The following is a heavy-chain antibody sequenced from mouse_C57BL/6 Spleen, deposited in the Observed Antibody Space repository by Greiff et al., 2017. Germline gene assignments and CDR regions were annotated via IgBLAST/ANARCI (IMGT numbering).Heavy chain of an antibody. V-gene: IGHV1-75*01. CDR1: GYTFTDYY. CDR3: AHDYFDD. CDR2: IFPGSGST. J-gene: IGHJ2*01. Sequence: LQESGPELVKPGASVKLSCKASGYTFTDYYINWVKQRPGQGLEWIGWIFPGSGSTYYNEKFKGKATLTVDNSSSTAYMLLSSLTSEDSAVYVCAHDYFDDWGQGTTLTVSS.